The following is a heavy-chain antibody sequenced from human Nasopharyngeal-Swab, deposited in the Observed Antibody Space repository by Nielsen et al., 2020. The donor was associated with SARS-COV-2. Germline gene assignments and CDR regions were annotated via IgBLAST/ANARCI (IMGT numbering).Heavy chain of an antibody. J-gene: IGHJ5*02. Sequence: ASVKVSCKASGYTFTSYSISWVRQAPGQGLEWMGWISGYNGNTNYAQKFQGRVTMTTDTSTSTAYMELRSLRSDDTAVYYCATAPGIAVAGNWFDPWGQGTLVTVSS. D-gene: IGHD6-19*01. CDR3: ATAPGIAVAGNWFDP. CDR1: GYTFTSYS. CDR2: ISGYNGNT. V-gene: IGHV1-18*01.